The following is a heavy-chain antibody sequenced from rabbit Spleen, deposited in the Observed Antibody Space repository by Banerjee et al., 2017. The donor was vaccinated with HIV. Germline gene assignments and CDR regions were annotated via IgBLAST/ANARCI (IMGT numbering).Heavy chain of an antibody. V-gene: IGHV1S45*01. CDR2: IAGSSSGFT. D-gene: IGHD1-1*01. Sequence: QEQVVESGGGLVQPGGSLKLSCKASGFDFSAYGVSWVRQVPGKGLEWISCIAGSSSGFTYSATWAKGRFTCSKTSSTTVTLQMTSLTAADTATHFCASGYLDIYFDLLGQGTLVTVS. J-gene: IGHJ4*01. CDR1: GFDFSAYG. CDR3: ASGYLDIYFDL.